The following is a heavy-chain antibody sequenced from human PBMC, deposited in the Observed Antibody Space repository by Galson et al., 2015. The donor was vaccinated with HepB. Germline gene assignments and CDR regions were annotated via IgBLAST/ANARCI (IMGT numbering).Heavy chain of an antibody. J-gene: IGHJ4*02. D-gene: IGHD6-19*01. CDR1: GFTFSSYA. CDR2: ISYHGSNK. V-gene: IGHV3-30*18. Sequence: SLRLSCAASGFTFSSYAMHWVRQAPGKGLEWVAIISYHGSNKYYAESVKGRFTISRDNSKNTLYLQMNSLRAEDTAVYYCAKWDSSGWYGYFDHWGQGTLVTVSS. CDR3: AKWDSSGWYGYFDH.